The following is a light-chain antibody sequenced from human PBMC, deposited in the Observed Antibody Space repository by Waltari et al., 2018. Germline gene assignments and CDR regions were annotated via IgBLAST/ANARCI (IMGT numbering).Light chain of an antibody. J-gene: IGLJ3*02. V-gene: IGLV2-11*01. CDR3: CSYAGSYTGV. Sequence: SALTPPRSVSGSPGQSVTISCTGTSSDVGGYNYVSWYQQHPGKAPKLMIDDVSKRPSGVPDRFSGSKSGNTASLTISGLQAEDEADYYCCSYAGSYTGVFGGGTKLTVL. CDR2: DVS. CDR1: SSDVGGYNY.